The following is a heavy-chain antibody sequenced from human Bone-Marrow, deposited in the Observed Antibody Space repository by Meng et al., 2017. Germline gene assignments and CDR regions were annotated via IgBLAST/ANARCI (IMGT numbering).Heavy chain of an antibody. Sequence: QGQLVQSGAEVKKPGASVKVSCKASGYTFTSYAMHWVRQAPGKGLEWVAVISYDGSNKYYADSVKGRFTISRDNSKNTLYLQMNSLRAEDTAVYYCARVHFDYWGQGTLVTVSS. CDR2: ISYDGSNK. CDR1: GYTFTSYA. CDR3: ARVHFDY. V-gene: IGHV3-30*01. J-gene: IGHJ4*02.